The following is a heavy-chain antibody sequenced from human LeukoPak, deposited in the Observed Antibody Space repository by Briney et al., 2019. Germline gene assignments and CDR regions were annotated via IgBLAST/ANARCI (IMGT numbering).Heavy chain of an antibody. CDR3: ARSIPAAMLIDY. CDR1: GYTFTGYY. V-gene: IGHV1-2*02. J-gene: IGHJ4*02. D-gene: IGHD2-2*01. CDR2: INPNSGGT. Sequence: ASVKVSCKASGYTFTGYYMHWVRQAPGQGLERMGWINPNSGGTNYAQKFQGRVTMTRDTSISTAYMELSRLRSDDTAVYYCARSIPAAMLIDYWGQGTLVTVSS.